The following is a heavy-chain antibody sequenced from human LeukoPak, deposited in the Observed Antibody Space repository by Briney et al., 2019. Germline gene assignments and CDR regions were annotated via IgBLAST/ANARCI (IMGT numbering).Heavy chain of an antibody. D-gene: IGHD6-13*01. CDR1: GGSISSYY. CDR3: ARQIIRGQYLVHFDY. CDR2: IYYSGTN. J-gene: IGHJ4*02. V-gene: IGHV4-59*08. Sequence: AETLTLTCTVSGGSISSYYWSWIRQPPGKGLEWVGYIYYSGTNKYNPSLKSRLTISIDTSNSQFSLRLNSVTAADTAVYYCARQIIRGQYLVHFDYWGQGTLVTVSS.